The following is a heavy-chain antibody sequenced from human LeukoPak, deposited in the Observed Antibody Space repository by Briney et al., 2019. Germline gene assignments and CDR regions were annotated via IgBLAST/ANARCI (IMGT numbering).Heavy chain of an antibody. D-gene: IGHD3-10*01. Sequence: SETLSLTCTVSGGSISSYYRSWIRQPPGKGLEWIGYIYYSGSTNYNPSLKSRVTISVDTSKNQFSLKLSSVTAADTAVYYCARERGLWPIDYWGQGTLVTVSS. J-gene: IGHJ4*02. V-gene: IGHV4-59*12. CDR1: GGSISSYY. CDR2: IYYSGST. CDR3: ARERGLWPIDY.